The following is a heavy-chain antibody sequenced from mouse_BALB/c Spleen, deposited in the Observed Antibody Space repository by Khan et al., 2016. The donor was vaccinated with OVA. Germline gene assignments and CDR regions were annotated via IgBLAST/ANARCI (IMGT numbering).Heavy chain of an antibody. V-gene: IGHV9-1*02. D-gene: IGHD1-2*01. CDR2: INTYTGEP. CDR1: GYTFTNYG. Sequence: QIQLVQSGPELKKPGETVKISCKASGYTFTNYGMNWVKQAPGKGLKWMGWINTYTGEPTYADDFKGRFAFSLETSASTAYLQINNLKNEDMATYFCARWGTTATNWYFDVGGAGTTVTVSS. CDR3: ARWGTTATNWYFDV. J-gene: IGHJ1*01.